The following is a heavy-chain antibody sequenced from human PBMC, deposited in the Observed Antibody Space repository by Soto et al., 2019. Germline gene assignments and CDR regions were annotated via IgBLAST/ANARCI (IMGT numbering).Heavy chain of an antibody. CDR1: GGTITRGDHF. Sequence: SETLSLTCSVSGGTITRGDHFWSWVRQSPGKVLEWLGYIYYSGSSYYNPSLKGRVIMTIDTSKHQFPLNLSSVTAADTAVFDGGRGQTAIDVLCQRTRITVSS. CDR2: IYYSGSS. D-gene: IGHD5-18*01. J-gene: IGHJ6*02. V-gene: IGHV4-30-4*01. CDR3: GRGQTAIDV.